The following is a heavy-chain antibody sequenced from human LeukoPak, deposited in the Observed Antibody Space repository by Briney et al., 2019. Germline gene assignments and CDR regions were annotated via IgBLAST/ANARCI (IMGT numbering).Heavy chain of an antibody. CDR1: GGSISSSSYY. V-gene: IGHV4-39*07. CDR3: ASLRRITMVRGGPSHNWFDP. D-gene: IGHD3-10*01. Sequence: SETLSLTCTVSGGSISSSSYYWGWIRQPPGKGLEWIGEINHSGSTNYNPSAKSRVTISVATSKNQFSLKLSSVTAADTAVYYCASLRRITMVRGGPSHNWFDPWGQGTLVTVSS. CDR2: INHSGST. J-gene: IGHJ5*02.